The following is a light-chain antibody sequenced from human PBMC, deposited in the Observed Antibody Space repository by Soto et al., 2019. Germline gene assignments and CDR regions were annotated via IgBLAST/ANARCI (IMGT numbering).Light chain of an antibody. CDR3: CSYAGRSTWDVV. V-gene: IGLV2-11*01. CDR2: DVT. CDR1: SSDIGGYNY. J-gene: IGLJ2*01. Sequence: QSALTQPRSVSGSPGQSVTISCTGTSSDIGGYNYVSWFQQHPGRAPKLMIYDVTKRPSGVPDRFSGSKAGNTASLTISGLQAEDEADYYCCSYAGRSTWDVVFGGGTKLTVL.